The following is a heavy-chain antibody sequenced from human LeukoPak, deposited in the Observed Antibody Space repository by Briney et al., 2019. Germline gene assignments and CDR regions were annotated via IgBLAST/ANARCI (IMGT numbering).Heavy chain of an antibody. D-gene: IGHD6-19*01. V-gene: IGHV3-74*01. CDR1: GFTFSRYW. CDR2: INSDGSST. Sequence: GGSLRLSCAASGFTFSRYWMHWVRHAPGKGLVWVSRINSDGSSTNYADSVKGRFTISRDNAKNTLYLLMNSLRVEDTAVYYCASSSGGFNWFDPWGQGALVTVPS. J-gene: IGHJ5*02. CDR3: ASSSGGFNWFDP.